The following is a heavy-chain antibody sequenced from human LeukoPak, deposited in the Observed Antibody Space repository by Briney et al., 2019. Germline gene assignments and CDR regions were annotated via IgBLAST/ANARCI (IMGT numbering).Heavy chain of an antibody. CDR2: INHSGST. J-gene: IGHJ5*02. V-gene: IGHV4-34*01. CDR3: ARGRNCTNGVCYWFRFDP. D-gene: IGHD2-8*01. CDR1: GGSFSGYY. Sequence: SETLSLTCAVYGGSFSGYYWSWIRQPPGKGLEWIGEINHSGSTNYNPSLKSRVTISVDTSKNQFSLKLSSVTAADTAVYYCARGRNCTNGVCYWFRFDPWGQGTLVTVSS.